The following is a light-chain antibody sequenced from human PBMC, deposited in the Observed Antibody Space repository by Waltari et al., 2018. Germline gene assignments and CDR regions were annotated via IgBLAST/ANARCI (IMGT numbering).Light chain of an antibody. V-gene: IGKV3-20*01. CDR3: QHYVRLPAT. CDR2: GAS. Sequence: SCRASQSVSRAVAWYQQKPGQAPRLLIFGASNRATGIPDRFSGSGSETDFSLTISRLEPEDFAVYYCQHYVRLPATFGRGTKVEIK. CDR1: QSVSRAV. J-gene: IGKJ1*01.